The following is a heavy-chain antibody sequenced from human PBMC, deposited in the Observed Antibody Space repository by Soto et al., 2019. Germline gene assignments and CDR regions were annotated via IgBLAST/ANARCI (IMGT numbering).Heavy chain of an antibody. D-gene: IGHD2-2*02. J-gene: IGHJ5*02. CDR1: GFTFSNYP. Sequence: QVQLVESGGGVVQPGRSLRLSCAASGFTFSNYPMYWVRQATGKGLEWVALISYDGSNKYYADSVKGRFTISRDNSKNTLYMQMNSLRAEDTAVYYCARHGIEVVPAAIRGNWFDPWGQGTLVTVSS. V-gene: IGHV3-30-3*01. CDR2: ISYDGSNK. CDR3: ARHGIEVVPAAIRGNWFDP.